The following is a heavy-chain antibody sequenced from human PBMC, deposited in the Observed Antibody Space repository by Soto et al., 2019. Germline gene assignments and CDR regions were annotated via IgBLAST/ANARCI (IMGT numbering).Heavy chain of an antibody. CDR2: IDSSTKYT. Sequence: LRLSCEASGFTFGDYYMTWFRQAPGKGLEWLSYIDSSTKYTNYADSVKGRFTISRDNAKNSLYLQMNSLRADDTAVYYCAKGAHTNYFYYGMDVWGQGSTVIVSS. J-gene: IGHJ6*02. D-gene: IGHD3-16*01. CDR1: GFTFGDYY. CDR3: AKGAHTNYFYYGMDV. V-gene: IGHV3-11*03.